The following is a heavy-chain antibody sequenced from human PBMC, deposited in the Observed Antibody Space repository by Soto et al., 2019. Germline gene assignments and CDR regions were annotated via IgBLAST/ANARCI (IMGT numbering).Heavy chain of an antibody. J-gene: IGHJ4*02. CDR2: IKYDGSST. CDR3: ATSDYGINSFDY. D-gene: IGHD3-10*01. CDR1: GFTFTNYW. Sequence: EVQLVESGGGLVQPGESLRLSCVASGFTFTNYWMHWFRQAPGKGLVWVSRIKYDGSSTTYAASVQGRFTISRDNAKSTLYLQMNNLRAEDTAVYFCATSDYGINSFDYWGQGTLVTVSS. V-gene: IGHV3-74*01.